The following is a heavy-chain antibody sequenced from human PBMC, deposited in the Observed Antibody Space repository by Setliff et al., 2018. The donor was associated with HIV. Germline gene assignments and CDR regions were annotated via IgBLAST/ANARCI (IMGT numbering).Heavy chain of an antibody. V-gene: IGHV3-30*04. Sequence: GGSLRLSCAASGFIFSNYAMQWVRQAPGKGLEWVAAITSDGSNEYYADSVKGRFTISRDNSKNTLYVQMNSLRVEDTAVYYCARDQLAMVRRNGLDVWGQGTTVTVSS. CDR3: ARDQLAMVRRNGLDV. D-gene: IGHD3-10*01. CDR1: GFIFSNYA. CDR2: ITSDGSNE. J-gene: IGHJ6*02.